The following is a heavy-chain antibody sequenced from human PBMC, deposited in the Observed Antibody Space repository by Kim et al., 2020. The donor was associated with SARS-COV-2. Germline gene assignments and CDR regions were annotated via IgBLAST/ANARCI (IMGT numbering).Heavy chain of an antibody. D-gene: IGHD6-13*01. V-gene: IGHV4-4*07. CDR3: ARALGGYYFDY. Sequence: NYNPSLKSRVTMSLDTSKNQFSLILNSVSAAATAVYYCARALGGYYFDYWGQGTLVTVSS. J-gene: IGHJ4*02.